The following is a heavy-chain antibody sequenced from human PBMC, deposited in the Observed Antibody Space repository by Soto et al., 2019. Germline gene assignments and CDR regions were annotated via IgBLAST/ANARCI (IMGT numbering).Heavy chain of an antibody. V-gene: IGHV1-3*01. CDR1: RYTFTRYN. CDR3: ARGDCSSTSCKPNDY. Sequence: ASVKVSCKTPRYTFTRYNIHWVRQAPGQRLEWMGWINVGNGNTRYSQKFQGRLTLTRDTPGSTAYLELNSLISEDTAVYYCARGDCSSTSCKPNDYWGQGTLVTVSS. CDR2: INVGNGNT. J-gene: IGHJ4*02. D-gene: IGHD2-2*01.